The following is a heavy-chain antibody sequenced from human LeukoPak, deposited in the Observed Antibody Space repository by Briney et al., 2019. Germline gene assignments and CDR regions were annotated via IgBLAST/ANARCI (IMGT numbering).Heavy chain of an antibody. CDR1: GFTLSSYE. Sequence: GGSLRLSCAASGFTLSSYEMNWVRQAPGKGLEWVSYISSSGSVIYYADSVKGRFTFSRDNAKKSLYLQMNSLRVEDTAVYYCARDGGSGSYYSDYWGQGTLVTVSS. CDR2: ISSSGSVI. V-gene: IGHV3-48*03. CDR3: ARDGGSGSYYSDY. J-gene: IGHJ4*02. D-gene: IGHD3-10*01.